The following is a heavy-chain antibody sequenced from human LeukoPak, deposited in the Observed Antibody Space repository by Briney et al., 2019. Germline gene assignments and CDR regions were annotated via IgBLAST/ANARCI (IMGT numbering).Heavy chain of an antibody. CDR2: INPNSGGT. D-gene: IGHD2-15*01. J-gene: IGHJ4*02. Sequence: ASVKVSFKASGYTFTGYYMHWVRQAPGQGLEWMGWINPNSGGTNYAQKFQGRVTMTRDTSISTAYMELSRLRSDDTAVYYCARVCSGGSCYSIDYWGQGTLVTVSS. CDR3: ARVCSGGSCYSIDY. V-gene: IGHV1-2*02. CDR1: GYTFTGYY.